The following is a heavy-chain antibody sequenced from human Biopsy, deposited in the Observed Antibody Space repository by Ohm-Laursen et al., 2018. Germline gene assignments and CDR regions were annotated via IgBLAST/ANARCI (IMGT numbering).Heavy chain of an antibody. CDR2: ISYTGYT. J-gene: IGHJ4*02. CDR3: ARGSNDFGGLYFPR. D-gene: IGHD4-23*01. Sequence: SDTLSLTCSVSGGSVRGYYWSWIRQTSGTGLEWIGHISYTGYTSYNASLKSRVTISVDTSRNHFSLRLSSLTAADTAVYCCARGSNDFGGLYFPRWGQGTLLTVSS. V-gene: IGHV4-59*02. CDR1: GGSVRGYY.